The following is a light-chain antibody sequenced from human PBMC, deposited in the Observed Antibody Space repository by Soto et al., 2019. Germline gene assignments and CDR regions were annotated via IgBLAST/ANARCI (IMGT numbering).Light chain of an antibody. CDR1: RSDVGEDNY. CDR2: DVS. CDR3: SSYTGSSTLV. Sequence: QSVLTQPASVSGSPGQSITISCTGTRSDVGEDNYVSWYQQHPDKAPKLIIYDVSHRPSGVSNRLSGSKSGNTASLTISGLQAEDEADYFCSSYTGSSTLVFGGGTKLTVL. J-gene: IGLJ3*02. V-gene: IGLV2-14*03.